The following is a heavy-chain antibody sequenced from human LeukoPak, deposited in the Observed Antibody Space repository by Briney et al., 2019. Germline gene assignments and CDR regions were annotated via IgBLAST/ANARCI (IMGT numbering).Heavy chain of an antibody. CDR1: GFTFSSYG. CDR2: IRYDGSNK. CDR3: AKRIQSAMAMGY. Sequence: GGSLRLSCAASGFTFSSYGMHWVRQAPGKGLEWVAFIRYDGSNKYYADSVKGRFTISRDNSKNTMYLQMNSLRAEDTAVYYCAKRIQSAMAMGYWGQGTLVTVSS. V-gene: IGHV3-30*02. J-gene: IGHJ4*02. D-gene: IGHD5-18*01.